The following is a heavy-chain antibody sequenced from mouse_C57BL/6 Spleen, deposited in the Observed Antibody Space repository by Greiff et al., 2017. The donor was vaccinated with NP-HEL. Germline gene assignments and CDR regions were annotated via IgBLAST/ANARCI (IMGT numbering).Heavy chain of an antibody. V-gene: IGHV5-17*01. CDR2: ISSGSSTI. D-gene: IGHD1-1*01. Sequence: VQVVESGGGLVKPGGSLKLSCAASGFTFSDYGMHWVRQAPEKGLEWVAYISSGSSTIYYADTVKGRFTISRDNAKNTLFLQMTSLRSEDTAMYYCAKPHYYGSSHYFDYWGQGTTLTVSS. CDR1: GFTFSDYG. J-gene: IGHJ2*01. CDR3: AKPHYYGSSHYFDY.